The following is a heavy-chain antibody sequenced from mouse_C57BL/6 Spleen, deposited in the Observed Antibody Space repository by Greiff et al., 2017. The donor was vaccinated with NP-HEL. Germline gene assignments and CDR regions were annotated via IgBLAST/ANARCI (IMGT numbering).Heavy chain of an antibody. CDR3: ARRGDGSSYGDYAMDY. CDR1: GYTFTDYY. J-gene: IGHJ4*01. V-gene: IGHV1-76*01. D-gene: IGHD1-1*01. Sequence: QVQLQQSGAELVRPGASVKLSCKASGYTFTDYYINWVKQRPGQGLEWIARIYPGSGNTYYNEKFKGKATLTAEKSSSTAYMQLSSLTSEDSAVYFCARRGDGSSYGDYAMDYWGQGTSVTVSS. CDR2: IYPGSGNT.